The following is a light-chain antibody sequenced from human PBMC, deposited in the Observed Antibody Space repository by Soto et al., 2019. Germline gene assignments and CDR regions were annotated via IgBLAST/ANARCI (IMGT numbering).Light chain of an antibody. Sequence: DILMTQSPSSLSASVVDRVTITCRASQSISSYLNWYQQKPGKAPKLLIYAASSLQSGVPSRFSGSGSGTDFTLTISSLQPEDFATYYCQQSYSTPLLTFGGGTKVEIK. CDR2: AAS. V-gene: IGKV1-39*01. CDR3: QQSYSTPLLT. CDR1: QSISSY. J-gene: IGKJ4*01.